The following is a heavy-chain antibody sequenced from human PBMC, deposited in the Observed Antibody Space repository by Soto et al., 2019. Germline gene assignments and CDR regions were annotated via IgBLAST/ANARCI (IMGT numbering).Heavy chain of an antibody. V-gene: IGHV4-59*12. CDR3: AREEGRTIFGVVIIAQGFDY. CDR1: GGSISSYY. D-gene: IGHD3-3*01. J-gene: IGHJ4*02. CDR2: IYYSGST. Sequence: SETLSLTCTVSGGSISSYYWSWIRQPPGKGLEWIGDIYYSGSTNYNPSLKSRVTISVDTSKNQFSLKLSSVTAADTAVYYCAREEGRTIFGVVIIAQGFDYWGQGTLVTVSS.